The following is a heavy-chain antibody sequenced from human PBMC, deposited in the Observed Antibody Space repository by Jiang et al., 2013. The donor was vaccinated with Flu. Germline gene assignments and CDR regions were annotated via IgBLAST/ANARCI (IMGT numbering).Heavy chain of an antibody. CDR3: ARADIAVAGNYYYYYGMDV. Sequence: VQLVESGGGLVQPGGSLRLSCAASGFTFSSYEMNWVRQAPGKGLEWVSYISSSGSTIYYADSVKGRFTISRDNAKNSLYLQMNSLRAEDTAVYYCARADIAVAGNYYYYYGMDVWGKGTTVTVSS. CDR2: ISSSGSTI. CDR1: GFTFSSYE. D-gene: IGHD6-19*01. V-gene: IGHV3-48*03. J-gene: IGHJ6*04.